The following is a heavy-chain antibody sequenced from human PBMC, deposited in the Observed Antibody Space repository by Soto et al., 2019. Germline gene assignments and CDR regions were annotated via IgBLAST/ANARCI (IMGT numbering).Heavy chain of an antibody. CDR2: ILYRGST. J-gene: IGHJ4*02. CDR3: ARGGEMATSPHY. V-gene: IGHV4-31*03. Sequence: QVQLQESGPGLVKPSQTLSLTCTVSVGHISSGSYYWSWIRQHPEKGLEWIGYILYRGSTYYNPSLKTRVTISADTSKNQFSLQLSSVTAADTAVYYCARGGEMATSPHYWGQGTLVTVSS. CDR1: VGHISSGSYY. D-gene: IGHD5-12*01.